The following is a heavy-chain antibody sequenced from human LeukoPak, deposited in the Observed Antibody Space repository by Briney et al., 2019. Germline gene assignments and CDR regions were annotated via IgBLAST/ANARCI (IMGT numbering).Heavy chain of an antibody. Sequence: RGSLRLSCAASGFTFSSYSMNWVRQAPGKGLEWVSHISSSSSTIYHADSVKGRFTISRDNAKNSLYLQMNSLRAEDTAVYYCARAKRNGFDIWGQGTMVTVSS. CDR3: ARAKRNGFDI. CDR2: ISSSSSTI. CDR1: GFTFSSYS. V-gene: IGHV3-48*01. J-gene: IGHJ3*02. D-gene: IGHD2-8*01.